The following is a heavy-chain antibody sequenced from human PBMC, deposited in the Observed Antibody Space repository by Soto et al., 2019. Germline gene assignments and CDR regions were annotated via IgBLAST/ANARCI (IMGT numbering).Heavy chain of an antibody. CDR1: GFTFGTYW. J-gene: IGHJ4*02. D-gene: IGHD6-13*01. CDR2: IKEDGSEL. Sequence: EVQLEESGGGLVQPGGSLRLSCAASGFTFGTYWMTWVRQAPGRGLEWVANIKEDGSELYQVDSVKGRFTFSRDNAKKTLFLQMNSLRVEDTAVYYCARLTAAGGVDQFDYWGQETLVTVSS. V-gene: IGHV3-7*05. CDR3: ARLTAAGGVDQFDY.